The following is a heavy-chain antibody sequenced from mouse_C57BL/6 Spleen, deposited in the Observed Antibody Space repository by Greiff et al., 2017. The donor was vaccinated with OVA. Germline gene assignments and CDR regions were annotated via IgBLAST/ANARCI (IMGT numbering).Heavy chain of an antibody. J-gene: IGHJ1*03. Sequence: EVQLVESEGGLVQPGSSMKLSCTASGFTFSDYYMAWVRQVPEKGLEWVANINYDGSSTYYLDSLKSRFLISRDNAKNILYLQMSSLKSEDTATYYCAREGYYGRYWYFDVWGTGTTVTVSS. CDR1: GFTFSDYY. CDR3: AREGYYGRYWYFDV. D-gene: IGHD1-1*01. V-gene: IGHV5-16*01. CDR2: INYDGSST.